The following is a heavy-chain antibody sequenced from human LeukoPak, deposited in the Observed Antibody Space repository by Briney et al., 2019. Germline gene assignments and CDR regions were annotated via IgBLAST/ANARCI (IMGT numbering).Heavy chain of an antibody. Sequence: KPSETLSLTCTVSGDSIGSHYWSWIRQPPGKGLEWIGYIFYVGSTNYNPSLKSRVTISVDTSKNQFSLKLSSVTAADTAVYYCAQVVNDAFDIWGQGTMVTVSS. V-gene: IGHV4-59*11. J-gene: IGHJ3*02. D-gene: IGHD2-2*01. CDR3: AQVVNDAFDI. CDR1: GDSIGSHY. CDR2: IFYVGST.